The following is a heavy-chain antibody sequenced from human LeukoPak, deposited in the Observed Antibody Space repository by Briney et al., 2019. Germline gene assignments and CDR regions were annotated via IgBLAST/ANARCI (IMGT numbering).Heavy chain of an antibody. Sequence: GASVKVSCKASGGTFSSYAISWVRQAPGQGLEWMGGIIPIFGTANYAQKFQGRVTITTDESTSTAYMELSSLRSEDTAVYYCARVAWSGRVLTGIAAAGTGSDYYYYYYMDVWGKGTTVTVSS. V-gene: IGHV1-69*05. CDR3: ARVAWSGRVLTGIAAAGTGSDYYYYYYMDV. CDR1: GGTFSSYA. CDR2: IIPIFGTA. J-gene: IGHJ6*03. D-gene: IGHD6-13*01.